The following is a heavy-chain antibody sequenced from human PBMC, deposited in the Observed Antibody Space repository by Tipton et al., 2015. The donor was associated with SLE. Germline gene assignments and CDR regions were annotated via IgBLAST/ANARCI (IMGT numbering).Heavy chain of an antibody. CDR1: GDSISSFY. Sequence: TLSLTCTVSGDSISSFYWSWIRRPPGKGLEWIGYIYYSGSTNYNPSLKSRVTISVDTSKNQFSLKVSSVTAADTAVYYCARDPGGSYLDNWGQGTLVTVSS. CDR3: ARDPGGSYLDN. CDR2: IYYSGST. J-gene: IGHJ4*02. V-gene: IGHV4-59*01. D-gene: IGHD1-26*01.